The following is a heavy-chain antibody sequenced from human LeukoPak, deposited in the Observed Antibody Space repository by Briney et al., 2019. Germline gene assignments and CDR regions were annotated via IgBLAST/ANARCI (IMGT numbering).Heavy chain of an antibody. V-gene: IGHV3-30*02. J-gene: IGHJ3*02. CDR3: ARQQRGPYCGGDCVLPGAFDI. Sequence: RPGGSLRLSCVASGFIFSSYGMHWVRQAPGKGLQWVAFIQYDGSNKYYTDSVKGRFTISRDNSKNTLYLQMNSLRAEDTAVYYCARQQRGPYCGGDCVLPGAFDIWGQGTMVTVSS. D-gene: IGHD2-21*02. CDR2: IQYDGSNK. CDR1: GFIFSSYG.